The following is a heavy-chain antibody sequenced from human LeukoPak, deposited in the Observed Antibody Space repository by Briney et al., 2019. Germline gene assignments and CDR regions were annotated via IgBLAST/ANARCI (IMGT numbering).Heavy chain of an antibody. CDR1: GFTVSSNY. V-gene: IGHV3-53*01. J-gene: IGHJ6*04. Sequence: PGGSLRLSCAASGFTVSSNYMSWVRQAPGNGLEWVSVIYSGGSTYYADSVKGRFTISRDNSKNTLYLQVNSLRAEDTAVYYCARQAGYYYYGMDVWGKGTTVTVSS. CDR2: IYSGGST. CDR3: ARQAGYYYYGMDV.